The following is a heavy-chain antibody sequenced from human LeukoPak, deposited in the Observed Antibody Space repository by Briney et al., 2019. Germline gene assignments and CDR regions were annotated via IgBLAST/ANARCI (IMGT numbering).Heavy chain of an antibody. CDR3: ARRRWGFGELFPVDY. Sequence: PSQTLSLTCTVSGGSISSGSYYYNWIRQPAGKGLEWIGHIYTSGSTYYNPSLKSRVTISVDTSKNQFSLKLSSVTAADTAVYYCARRRWGFGELFPVDYWGQGTLVTVSS. D-gene: IGHD3-10*01. V-gene: IGHV4-61*09. CDR2: IYTSGST. J-gene: IGHJ4*02. CDR1: GGSISSGSYY.